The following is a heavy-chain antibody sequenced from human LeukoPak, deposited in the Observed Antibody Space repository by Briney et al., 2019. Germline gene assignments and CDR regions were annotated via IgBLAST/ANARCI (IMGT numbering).Heavy chain of an antibody. CDR2: INSDGSST. V-gene: IGHV3-74*01. J-gene: IGHJ5*02. D-gene: IGHD3-10*01. CDR3: ARMWYYGSRSEA. Sequence: GGSLRLSCAASGFTFSSYWMHWVRQAPGKGLVWVSRINSDGSSTTYADSVKGRFTISRDNAKNTLYLQMNSLRAEDTAVYYCARMWYYGSRSEAWGQGTLVTVSS. CDR1: GFTFSSYW.